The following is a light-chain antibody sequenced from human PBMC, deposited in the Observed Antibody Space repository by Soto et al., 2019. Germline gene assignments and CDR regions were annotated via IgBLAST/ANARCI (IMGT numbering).Light chain of an antibody. J-gene: IGKJ4*01. CDR2: TAS. V-gene: IGKV1-39*01. CDR1: QSIGIF. Sequence: DIQMTQSPSSLSASVGDKVTITCRASQSIGIFLNWYQQKPGKAPQLLIYTASSLPSGVPSRFSASGSGTDFTLTIRSLQPKDFATYYCQQTYSLVTFGGGTKVEIK. CDR3: QQTYSLVT.